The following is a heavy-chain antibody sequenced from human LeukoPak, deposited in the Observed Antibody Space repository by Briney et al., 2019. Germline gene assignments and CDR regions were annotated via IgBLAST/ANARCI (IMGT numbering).Heavy chain of an antibody. CDR1: GFTLSSYA. CDR3: ATDPGTMIVVP. CDR2: ISTDGKDR. D-gene: IGHD3-22*01. V-gene: IGHV3-33*05. J-gene: IGHJ4*02. Sequence: GTSLRLSCAASGFTLSSYAMHWVRQAPGRGLEWVTVISTDGKDRKYADSVKGRFAISRDNSKNTMDLQMNSLRAEDTAVYYCATDPGTMIVVPWGQGTLVTVSS.